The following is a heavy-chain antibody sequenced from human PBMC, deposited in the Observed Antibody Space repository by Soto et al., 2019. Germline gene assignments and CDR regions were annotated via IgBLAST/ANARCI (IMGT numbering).Heavy chain of an antibody. Sequence: QVHLVQSGAEVKKPGASVKVSCKGSGYGFTTYGITWVRQAPGQGLEWMAWISAHNGNTNYAQKLQGRVNVTRDTSTRTAYMELRSMRSDVPAVYYCARGRYGDYWGQGALVTVSS. CDR3: ARGRYGDY. CDR2: ISAHNGNT. D-gene: IGHD1-1*01. J-gene: IGHJ4*02. CDR1: GYGFTTYG. V-gene: IGHV1-18*01.